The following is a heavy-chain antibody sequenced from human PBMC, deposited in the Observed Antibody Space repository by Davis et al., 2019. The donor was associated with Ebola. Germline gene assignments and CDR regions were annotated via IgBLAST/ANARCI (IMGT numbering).Heavy chain of an antibody. CDR3: ARIVAGLYYYGMDV. D-gene: IGHD3-22*01. Sequence: GESLKISCAASGFTFSSYGMHWVRQAPGKGLEWVAVISYDGSNKYYADSVKGRFTISRDNAKNSLYLQMNSLRAEDTAVYYCARIVAGLYYYGMDVWGKGTTVTVSS. V-gene: IGHV3-30*03. CDR1: GFTFSSYG. J-gene: IGHJ6*04. CDR2: ISYDGSNK.